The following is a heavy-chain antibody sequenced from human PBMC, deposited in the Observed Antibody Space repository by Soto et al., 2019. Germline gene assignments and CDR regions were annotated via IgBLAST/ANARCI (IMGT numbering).Heavy chain of an antibody. Sequence: GASVKVSCKASGYTFTRYDINWVRQATGQGLEWMGWMNPNSGNTGYAQKFQGRVTMTRNTSISTAYMELSSLRSEDTAVYYCAREISGRAAAGTGGYWGQGTLVTVSS. V-gene: IGHV1-8*01. CDR3: AREISGRAAAGTGGY. CDR2: MNPNSGNT. J-gene: IGHJ4*02. CDR1: GYTFTRYD. D-gene: IGHD6-13*01.